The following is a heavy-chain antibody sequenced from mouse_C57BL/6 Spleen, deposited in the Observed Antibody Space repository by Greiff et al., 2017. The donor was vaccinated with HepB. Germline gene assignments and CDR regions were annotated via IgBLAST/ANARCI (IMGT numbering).Heavy chain of an antibody. CDR1: GYTFTSYW. Sequence: QVQLQQPGAELVKPGASVKLSCKASGYTFTSYWMHWVKQRPGQGLEWIGMIHPNSGSTNYNEKFKSKATLTVDKSSSTAYMQLSSLTSEDSAVYYCARPFYYPYYYAMDDWGQGTSVTVAS. J-gene: IGHJ4*01. CDR2: IHPNSGST. CDR3: ARPFYYPYYYAMDD. V-gene: IGHV1-64*01. D-gene: IGHD2-1*01.